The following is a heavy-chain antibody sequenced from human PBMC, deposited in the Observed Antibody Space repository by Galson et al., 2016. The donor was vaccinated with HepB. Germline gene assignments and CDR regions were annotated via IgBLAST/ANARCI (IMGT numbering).Heavy chain of an antibody. CDR1: GGSISSYH. Sequence: ETLSLTCTVSGGSISSYHWSWIRQPPGKGLEWIGFIYYSGSTNYNPSLKSRVTISVDTSKNQFSLKLSSVTAADTAVYYCARVPPDTASGFFDLWGRGTLVTVSS. CDR2: IYYSGST. V-gene: IGHV4-59*01. CDR3: ARVPPDTASGFFDL. J-gene: IGHJ2*01. D-gene: IGHD5-18*01.